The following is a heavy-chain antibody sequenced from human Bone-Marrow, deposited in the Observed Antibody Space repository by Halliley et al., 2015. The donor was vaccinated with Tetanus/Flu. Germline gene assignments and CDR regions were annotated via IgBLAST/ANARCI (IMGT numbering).Heavy chain of an antibody. CDR3: ARDRSSGWPDNWFDP. J-gene: IGHJ5*02. Sequence: SLRLSFAASGFNISNFSMNWVRQAPGKGLEWVSSIRDTSPYIYYADSVKGRFTISRDNAKNSLFLQMNSLTADDTAVYYCARDRSSGWPDNWFDPWGQGTLVTVSS. CDR1: GFNISNFS. CDR2: IRDTSPYI. V-gene: IGHV3-21*01. D-gene: IGHD6-19*01.